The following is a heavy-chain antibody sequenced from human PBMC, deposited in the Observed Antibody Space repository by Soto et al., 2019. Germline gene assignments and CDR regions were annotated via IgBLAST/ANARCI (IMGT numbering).Heavy chain of an antibody. CDR2: IYYSGST. Sequence: TSETLSLTCTVSGGSISSSSYYWGWIRQPPGKGLEWIGSIYYSGSTYYNPSLKSRVTISVDTSKNQFSLKLSSVTAADTAVYYCARTARYSYGSIDYWGQGTLVTVSS. CDR3: ARTARYSYGSIDY. D-gene: IGHD5-18*01. CDR1: GGSISSSSYY. V-gene: IGHV4-39*07. J-gene: IGHJ4*02.